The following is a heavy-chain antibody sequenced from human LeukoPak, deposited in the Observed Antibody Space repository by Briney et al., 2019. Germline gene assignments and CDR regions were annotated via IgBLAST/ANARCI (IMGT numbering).Heavy chain of an antibody. CDR1: GGTFSSYA. CDR2: IIPIFGTA. Sequence: GASVKVSCKASGGTFSSYAISWVRQAPGQGLEWMGGIIPIFGTANYAQKFQGRVTITADESTSTAYMELSSLRSEDTAVYYCATEVYSSGWYPKYYWGQGTLVTVSS. D-gene: IGHD6-19*01. V-gene: IGHV1-69*13. CDR3: ATEVYSSGWYPKYY. J-gene: IGHJ4*02.